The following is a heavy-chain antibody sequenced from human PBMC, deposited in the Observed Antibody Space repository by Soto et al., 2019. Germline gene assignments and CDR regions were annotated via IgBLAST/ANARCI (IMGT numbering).Heavy chain of an antibody. Sequence: SQTLSVTCAIFGASVSSNSVAWNCIRQSPSRGLEWMGRTYYKSKWYNGYAVSVKSRITINPDTSKNQFSLQLNSVTPEDTAVYYCARDTPEKGSYFDYWGQGTMVTVSS. CDR1: GASVSSNSVA. J-gene: IGHJ4*02. V-gene: IGHV6-1*01. D-gene: IGHD1-26*01. CDR3: ARDTPEKGSYFDY. CDR2: TYYKSKWYN.